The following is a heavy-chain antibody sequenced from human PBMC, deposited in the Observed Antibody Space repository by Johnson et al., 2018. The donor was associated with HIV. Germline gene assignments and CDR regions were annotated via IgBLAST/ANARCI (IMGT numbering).Heavy chain of an antibody. CDR2: IYSGGST. V-gene: IGHV3-66*01. CDR1: GVIFSDYY. CDR3: TTDWYSSSWYGALDAFDI. J-gene: IGHJ3*02. D-gene: IGHD6-13*01. Sequence: EVQLVESGGGLVKPGGSLRLSCVASGVIFSDYYMSWIRQAPGKGLEWVSVIYSGGSTYYADSVKGRFTISRDNSKNTLYLQMNSLKTEDTAVYYCTTDWYSSSWYGALDAFDIWGQGTLVTVSS.